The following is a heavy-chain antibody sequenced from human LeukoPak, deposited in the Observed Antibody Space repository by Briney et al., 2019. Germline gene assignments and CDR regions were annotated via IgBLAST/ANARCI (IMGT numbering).Heavy chain of an antibody. CDR2: ISGSGGST. J-gene: IGHJ4*02. CDR3: ATARTLRVTTSFDY. D-gene: IGHD4-17*01. V-gene: IGHV3-23*01. CDR1: GFTFSSYA. Sequence: GGSLRLSCEVSGFTFSSYAMNWVREAPGKGLGWVSVISGSGGSTFYADSVKGRFTISRDNSKDTLYLQVNSLRAEDTAVYYCATARTLRVTTSFDYWGQGTLVTVSS.